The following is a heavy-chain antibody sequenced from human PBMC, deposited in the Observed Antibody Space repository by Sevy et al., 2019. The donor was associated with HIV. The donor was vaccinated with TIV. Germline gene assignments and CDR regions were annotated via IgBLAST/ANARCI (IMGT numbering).Heavy chain of an antibody. CDR2: IKEDGSDK. J-gene: IGHJ6*04. V-gene: IGHV3-7*01. CDR3: ARCDV. CDR1: GFTFSSYC. Sequence: GGSLRISCAASGFTFSSYCMNWVRQAPGKGLEWVANIKEDGSDKYYVDSVKGRFTISRDNAQNSLYLEMNSLRAEDTAVYYCARCDVRGKGTTVTVSS.